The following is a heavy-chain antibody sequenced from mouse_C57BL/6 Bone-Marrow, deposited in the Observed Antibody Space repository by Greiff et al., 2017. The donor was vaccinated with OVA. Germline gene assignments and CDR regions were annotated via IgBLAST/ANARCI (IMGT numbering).Heavy chain of an antibody. CDR1: GFTFSSYA. CDR3: ARGLLRLWYFDV. D-gene: IGHD1-1*01. Sequence: EVMLVESGGGLVKPGGSLKLSCAASGFTFSSYAMSWVRQTPEKRLEWVATISDGGSYTYYPDNVKGRFTISRDNAKNNLYLQMSHLKSEDTAMYYCARGLLRLWYFDVWGTGTTVTVSS. CDR2: ISDGGSYT. J-gene: IGHJ1*03. V-gene: IGHV5-4*03.